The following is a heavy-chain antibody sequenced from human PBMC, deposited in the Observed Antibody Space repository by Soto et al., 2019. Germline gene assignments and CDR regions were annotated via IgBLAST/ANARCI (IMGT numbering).Heavy chain of an antibody. D-gene: IGHD3-10*01. Sequence: GGSLRLSCAASDFDFSSYGLHWVRQSPGKGLEWVAASSYDGRETFYADSAKGRFTVSKEMSMNTAFLQMNALRHEDTAVYFCARDSGWPILNFDNWGQGTPVTVSS. CDR2: SSYDGRET. J-gene: IGHJ4*02. CDR1: DFDFSSYG. V-gene: IGHV3-30*03. CDR3: ARDSGWPILNFDN.